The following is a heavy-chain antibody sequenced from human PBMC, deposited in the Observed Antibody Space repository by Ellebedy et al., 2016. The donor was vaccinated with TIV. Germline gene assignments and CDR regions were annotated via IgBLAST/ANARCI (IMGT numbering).Heavy chain of an antibody. J-gene: IGHJ4*02. CDR1: GGSITSSYW. Sequence: SETLSLTXAVSGGSITSSYWWGWVRQPPGKWLEWIGEIYHTGSTNYNPSLRSRVTISVDKSKIQFSLKLRSVTAADTAVYYCASGSMVRGLTDYWGQGTLVTVSS. CDR3: ASGSMVRGLTDY. D-gene: IGHD3-10*01. CDR2: IYHTGST. V-gene: IGHV4-4*02.